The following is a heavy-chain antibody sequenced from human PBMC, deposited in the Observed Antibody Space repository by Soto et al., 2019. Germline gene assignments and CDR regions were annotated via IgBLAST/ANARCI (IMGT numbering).Heavy chain of an antibody. D-gene: IGHD3-9*01. V-gene: IGHV1-69*04. CDR1: GGTFSSYT. J-gene: IGHJ6*02. Sequence: ASVKVSCKASGGTFSSYTISWVRQAPGQGLEWMGRIIPILGIANYAQKFQGRVTITADKSTSTAYMELSSLRSEDTAVYYCARDPTLLRYFDWLPKYYYYGMDVWGQGTTVTVSS. CDR2: IIPILGIA. CDR3: ARDPTLLRYFDWLPKYYYYGMDV.